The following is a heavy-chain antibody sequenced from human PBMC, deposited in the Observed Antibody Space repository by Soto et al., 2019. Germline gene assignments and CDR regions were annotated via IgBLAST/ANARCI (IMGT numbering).Heavy chain of an antibody. CDR1: GDSISSGAYC. D-gene: IGHD2-21*02. Sequence: QVQLQESGPGLVKPSQTLSLTCTVSGDSISSGAYCWSWIRQNPGEGLEWLGFMYNSGSTSYNPSLESRATISIDTSTNQVSLNLRSVTAADTAVYYGARGEVTANVGPWGQGTLVTVSS. V-gene: IGHV4-31*03. CDR3: ARGEVTANVGP. J-gene: IGHJ5*02. CDR2: MYNSGST.